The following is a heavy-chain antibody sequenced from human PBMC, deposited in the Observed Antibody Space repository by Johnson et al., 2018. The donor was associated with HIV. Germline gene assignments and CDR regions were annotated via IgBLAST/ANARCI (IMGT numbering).Heavy chain of an antibody. J-gene: IGHJ3*02. Sequence: VQLVESGGGLVKPGGSLRLSCAASGFTFSSNEMSWVRQAPGKGLEWVSSISGGSTYYADSRKGRFTISRDNSKNTLYLQMNSLTAEDTAVYYCASLGWFGESGAFDIWGQGTMVTVSS. CDR2: ISGGST. CDR1: GFTFSSNE. V-gene: IGHV3-38-3*01. D-gene: IGHD3-10*01. CDR3: ASLGWFGESGAFDI.